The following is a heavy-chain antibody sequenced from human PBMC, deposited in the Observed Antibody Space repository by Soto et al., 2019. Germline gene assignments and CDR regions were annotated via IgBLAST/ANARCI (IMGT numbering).Heavy chain of an antibody. CDR3: ATLAGGTPYYDILTGYFDY. J-gene: IGHJ4*02. V-gene: IGHV3-23*01. D-gene: IGHD3-9*01. CDR2: ISGSGGST. CDR1: GFTFSSYA. Sequence: GGSLRLSCAASGFTFSSYAMSWVRQAPGKGLEWVSAISGSGGSTYYADSVKGRFTISRDNSKNTLYLQMNSLRAEDTAVYYCATLAGGTPYYDILTGYFDYWGQGALVTVSS.